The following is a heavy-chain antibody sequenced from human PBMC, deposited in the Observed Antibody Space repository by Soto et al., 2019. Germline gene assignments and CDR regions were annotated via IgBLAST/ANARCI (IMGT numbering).Heavy chain of an antibody. CDR1: GYSMTNEC. D-gene: IGHD6-19*01. CDR2: IYYSGKT. CDR3: ARSYRGGNFDS. Sequence: PSETLSLACIVSGYSMTNECWAWIRRPPGKGLEWIGYIYYSGKTDYNPSLQSRVSISIDTSRKQFSLNLSSVTSADTAMYYCARSYRGGNFDSWGQGTLVTAPQ. V-gene: IGHV4-59*01. J-gene: IGHJ4*02.